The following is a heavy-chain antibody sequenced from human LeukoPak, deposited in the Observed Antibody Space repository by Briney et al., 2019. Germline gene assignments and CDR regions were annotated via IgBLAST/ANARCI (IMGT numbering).Heavy chain of an antibody. CDR2: IIPIFGTA. V-gene: IGHV1-69*06. J-gene: IGHJ6*03. D-gene: IGHD6-19*01. CDR3: ASSGWYPALYYHYYHYLDV. CDR1: GGTFSSYA. Sequence: SVKVSCKASGGTFSSYAISWVRQAPGQGLEWMGGIIPIFGTANYAQKFQGRVTITADKSTSTAYMELSSLRSEDTAVYYCASSGWYPALYYHYYHYLDVWGKGTTVTVSS.